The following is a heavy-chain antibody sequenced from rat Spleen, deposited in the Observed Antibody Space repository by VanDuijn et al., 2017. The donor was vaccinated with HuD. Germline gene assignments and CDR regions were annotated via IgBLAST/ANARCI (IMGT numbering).Heavy chain of an antibody. D-gene: IGHD1-7*01. Sequence: EVQLVESGGGLVQPGRSLKLSCVGSGLTFTNYGLAWVRQAPTKGLEWVASISTGGGSTYYRDSVKGRFTISRDNAKSTLYLQMNSLRSEDTATYYCTRAMGLYWGQGVMVTVSS. CDR2: ISTGGGST. J-gene: IGHJ2*01. CDR3: TRAMGLY. CDR1: GLTFTNYG. V-gene: IGHV5S13*01.